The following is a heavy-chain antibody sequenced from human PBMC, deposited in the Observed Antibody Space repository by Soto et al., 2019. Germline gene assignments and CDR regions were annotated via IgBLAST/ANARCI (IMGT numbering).Heavy chain of an antibody. V-gene: IGHV4-31*03. CDR1: GGSISSGGYY. D-gene: IGHD3-3*02. CDR3: ARDFTESIGPTLGLGV. CDR2: IYYSGST. J-gene: IGHJ6*02. Sequence: QVQLQESGPGLVKPSQTLSLTCTVSGGSISSGGYYWSWIRQHPGKGLEWIGYIYYSGSTYYNPSLKSRVTISVDTSKNPFSLKLSSVTAADTAGYYCARDFTESIGPTLGLGVWGQGTTVTVSS.